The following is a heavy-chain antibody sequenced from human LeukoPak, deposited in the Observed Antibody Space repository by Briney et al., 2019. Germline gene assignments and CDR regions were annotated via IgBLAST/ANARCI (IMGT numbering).Heavy chain of an antibody. Sequence: GGSLRLSCAASGFTFSTYWMNWVRQAPGKGLEWVANIKQDGSEKYYVDSVKGRFTLSRDSAKNSLYLQMNSLRAEDMAVYYCARAEWSNWYFDLWGRGTLVTVSS. CDR1: GFTFSTYW. V-gene: IGHV3-7*03. J-gene: IGHJ2*01. CDR2: IKQDGSEK. CDR3: ARAEWSNWYFDL. D-gene: IGHD3-3*01.